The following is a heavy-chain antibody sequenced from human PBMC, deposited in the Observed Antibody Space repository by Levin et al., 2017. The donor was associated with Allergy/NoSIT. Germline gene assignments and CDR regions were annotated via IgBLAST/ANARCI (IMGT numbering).Heavy chain of an antibody. D-gene: IGHD6-13*01. CDR1: GFTFSSYS. Sequence: PGESLKISCAASGFTFSSYSMNWVRQAPGKGLEWVSYISSSSSTIYYADSVKGRFTISRDNAKNSLYLQMNSLRAEDTAVYYCARDPTGEEGAAGSHYYYYYGMDVWGQGTTVTVSS. CDR3: ARDPTGEEGAAGSHYYYYYGMDV. CDR2: ISSSSSTI. V-gene: IGHV3-48*01. J-gene: IGHJ6*02.